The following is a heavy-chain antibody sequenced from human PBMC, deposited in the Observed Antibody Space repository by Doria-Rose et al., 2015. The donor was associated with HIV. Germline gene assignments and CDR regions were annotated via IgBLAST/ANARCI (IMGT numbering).Heavy chain of an antibody. CDR3: ARMGSYRELDY. Sequence: TLSLTCSVSGASVSSRGYYWNWIRQVPGKGLESLGYTYYTGTSDYSPSLKSRLNMAVGTSKNQFSLKLSFVTVADTAVYYCARMGSYRELDYWGQGALVIVS. CDR1: GASVSSRGYY. J-gene: IGHJ4*02. D-gene: IGHD3-3*01. CDR2: TYYTGTS. V-gene: IGHV4-31*03.